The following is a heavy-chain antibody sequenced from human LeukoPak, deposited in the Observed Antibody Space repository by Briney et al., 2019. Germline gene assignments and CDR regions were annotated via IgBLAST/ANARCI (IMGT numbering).Heavy chain of an antibody. V-gene: IGHV1-69*02. Sequence: ASVKVSCKASGGTFSSYTINWVRQAPGQGLEWMGRIIPILGIANYAQKFQGRVTITADKSTSTAYMELSSLRSEDTAVYYCASPRALYCSSTSCQTANGAFDIWGQGTMVTVSS. D-gene: IGHD2-2*01. CDR3: ASPRALYCSSTSCQTANGAFDI. J-gene: IGHJ3*02. CDR2: IIPILGIA. CDR1: GGTFSSYT.